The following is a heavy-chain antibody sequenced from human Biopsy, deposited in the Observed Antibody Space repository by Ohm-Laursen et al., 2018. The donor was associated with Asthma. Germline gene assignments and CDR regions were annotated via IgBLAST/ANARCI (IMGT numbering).Heavy chain of an antibody. Sequence: SETLSLTCTVSGASIRSYFWTWIRQPPGKGLEWIGNIHYSGNTYSNPSLKSRVTISVDTSKKQISLRLSSVIAADTAVYYCAGFCSGGNCPDHWGQGTLVTVSS. CDR1: GASIRSYF. CDR2: IHYSGNT. CDR3: AGFCSGGNCPDH. V-gene: IGHV4-59*01. J-gene: IGHJ4*02. D-gene: IGHD2-15*01.